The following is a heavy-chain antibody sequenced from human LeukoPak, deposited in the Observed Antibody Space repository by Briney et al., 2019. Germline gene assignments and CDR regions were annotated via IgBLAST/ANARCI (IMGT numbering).Heavy chain of an antibody. Sequence: PGGSLRLSCAASGFTFSSYSMNWVRQAPGKGLEWVSSISSGSSYIYYADSVKGRFTISRDNAKNSLYLQMNSLRAEDTAVYYCAREVSAVDTAMPIYYYYYMDVWGKGTTVTISS. CDR3: AREVSAVDTAMPIYYYYYMDV. V-gene: IGHV3-21*01. D-gene: IGHD5-18*01. J-gene: IGHJ6*03. CDR1: GFTFSSYS. CDR2: ISSGSSYI.